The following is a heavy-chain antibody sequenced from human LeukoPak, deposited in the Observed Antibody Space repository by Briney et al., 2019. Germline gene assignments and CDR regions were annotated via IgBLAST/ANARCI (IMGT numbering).Heavy chain of an antibody. Sequence: PSETLSLTCAVYGGSFSGYYWSWIRQPPGKGLEWIGEINHSGSTNHNPSLKSRVTISVDTSKNQFSLKLSSVTAADTAVYYCARGLHDYVWGSYRRFDYWGQGTLVTVSS. V-gene: IGHV4-34*01. J-gene: IGHJ4*02. CDR1: GGSFSGYY. CDR3: ARGLHDYVWGSYRRFDY. CDR2: INHSGST. D-gene: IGHD3-16*02.